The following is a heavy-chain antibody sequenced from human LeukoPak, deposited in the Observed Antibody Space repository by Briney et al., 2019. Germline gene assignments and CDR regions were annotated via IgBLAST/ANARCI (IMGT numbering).Heavy chain of an antibody. D-gene: IGHD2-15*01. Sequence: ASVKVSCKASGYTFTSYGISWVRQAPGQGLEWMGWISTYNGNTNYAQKLQGRVTMTTDTSTSTAYMELRRLRSDDTAVYYCARDLGRYCSGGRCHYYSYYMDVWGKGTTVTVSS. CDR2: ISTYNGNT. CDR1: GYTFTSYG. CDR3: ARDLGRYCSGGRCHYYSYYMDV. J-gene: IGHJ6*03. V-gene: IGHV1-18*01.